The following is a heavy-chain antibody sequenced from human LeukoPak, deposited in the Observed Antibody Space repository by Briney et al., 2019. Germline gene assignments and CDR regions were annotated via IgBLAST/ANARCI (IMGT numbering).Heavy chain of an antibody. CDR3: FTFGGVIVRYYFDY. Sequence: GGSLRPSCAASGFTFSSYGMHWVRQAPGKGLEWVAFIRYDGSNKYYADSVKGRFTISRDNSKNTLYLQMNSLRAEDTAVYYCFTFGGVIVRYYFDYWGQGTLVTVSS. V-gene: IGHV3-30*02. D-gene: IGHD3-16*02. J-gene: IGHJ4*02. CDR2: IRYDGSNK. CDR1: GFTFSSYG.